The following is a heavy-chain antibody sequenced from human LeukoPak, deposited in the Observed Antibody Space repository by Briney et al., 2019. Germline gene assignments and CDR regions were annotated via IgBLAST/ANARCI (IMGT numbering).Heavy chain of an antibody. J-gene: IGHJ4*02. CDR1: GYTFTSYG. V-gene: IGHV1-18*01. CDR2: ISAYNGNT. Sequence: ASVKVSCXASGYTFTSYGISWVRQAPGQGLEWMGWISAYNGNTNYAQKLQGRVTMTTDTSTSTAYMELRSLRSDDTAVYYCARTYYDFWSGYYYYWGQGTLVTVSS. CDR3: ARTYYDFWSGYYYY. D-gene: IGHD3-3*01.